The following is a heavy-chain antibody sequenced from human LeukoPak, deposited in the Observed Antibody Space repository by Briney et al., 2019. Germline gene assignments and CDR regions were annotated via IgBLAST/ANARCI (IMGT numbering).Heavy chain of an antibody. CDR1: GGSISSYY. CDR2: IYYSGST. Sequence: SETLSLTCTVSGGSISSYYWSWIRQPPGKGLEWIGYIYYSGSTNYNPSLKSRVTISVDTSKNQFSLKLSSVTAADTAVYYCARARSYSSSWYGGWFDPWGQGTLVTVSS. CDR3: ARARSYSSSWYGGWFDP. D-gene: IGHD6-13*01. V-gene: IGHV4-59*01. J-gene: IGHJ5*02.